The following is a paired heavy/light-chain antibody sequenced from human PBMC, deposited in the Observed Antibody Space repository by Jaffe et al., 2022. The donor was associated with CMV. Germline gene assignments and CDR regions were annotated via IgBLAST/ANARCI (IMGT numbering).Heavy chain of an antibody. CDR3: ARVRAYSFGYFDS. D-gene: IGHD5-18*01. V-gene: IGHV1-3*04. CDR2: LNTGNGNT. J-gene: IGHJ4*02. Sequence: QVQLVQSGAEVKKPGASVKVSCKASGYTLRTYAMDWVRQAPGQGLEWVGWLNTGNGNTEYSQKFQGRVNITRDTSANTAYMELSSLRSEDTAVYYCARVRAYSFGYFDSWGQGTLVTVSS. CDR1: GYTLRTYA.
Light chain of an antibody. CDR1: QGINNY. CDR3: QKYNSAPAT. CDR2: AAS. V-gene: IGKV1-27*01. Sequence: DIQMTQSPSSLSASVGDRVTITCRASQGINNYLAWYQQKPGKVPKLLIYAASTLQSGVPSRFSGSGSGTDFTFTISSLQPEDVATYFCQKYNSAPATFGQGTKVEIK. J-gene: IGKJ1*01.